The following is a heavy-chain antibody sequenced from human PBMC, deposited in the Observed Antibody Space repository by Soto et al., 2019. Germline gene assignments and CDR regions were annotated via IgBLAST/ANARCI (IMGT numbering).Heavy chain of an antibody. J-gene: IGHJ4*02. CDR1: GFSIIGDSYF. CDR3: VRHVLEFSGPGSYDFFDH. D-gene: IGHD3-10*01. Sequence: PSESLSLTCTVSGFSIIGDSYFWGWIRQRPGKGLEWIGNMFFRGNTYYNPSLKSRVSVVVDTSKNQFSLRLSSMTAADTAVYYCVRHVLEFSGPGSYDFFDHWGQGTQVTVSS. CDR2: MFFRGNT. V-gene: IGHV4-39*01.